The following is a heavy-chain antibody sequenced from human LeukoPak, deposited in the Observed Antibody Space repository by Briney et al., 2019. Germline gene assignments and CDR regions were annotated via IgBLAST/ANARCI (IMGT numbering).Heavy chain of an antibody. V-gene: IGHV3-7*01. CDR1: GFTSSSYW. J-gene: IGHJ3*02. CDR3: AREEYSSGWYGTWGAFDI. Sequence: PGGSLRLSCAASGFTSSSYWMSWVRQAPGKGLEWVANIKQDGSEKYYVDSVKGRFTISRDNAKNSLYLQMNSLRAEDTAVYYCAREEYSSGWYGTWGAFDIWGQGTMVTVSS. CDR2: IKQDGSEK. D-gene: IGHD6-19*01.